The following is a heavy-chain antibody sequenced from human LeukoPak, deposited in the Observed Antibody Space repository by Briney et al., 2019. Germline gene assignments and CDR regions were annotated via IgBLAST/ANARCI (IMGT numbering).Heavy chain of an antibody. CDR2: ISNDGNRK. Sequence: GGSLRLSCAASGFSFSSDGMLWVRQAPGKGLEWVAFISNDGNRKYYADSVKGRFTISRDKSENTLYVQMNSLRAEDTAVYYCAKDRSTTWSLDYWGQGTLVTVFS. J-gene: IGHJ4*02. CDR3: AKDRSTTWSLDY. D-gene: IGHD2-2*01. V-gene: IGHV3-30*18. CDR1: GFSFSSDG.